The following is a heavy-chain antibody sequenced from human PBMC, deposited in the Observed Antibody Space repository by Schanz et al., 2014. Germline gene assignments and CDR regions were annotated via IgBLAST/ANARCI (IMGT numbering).Heavy chain of an antibody. V-gene: IGHV3-30-3*01. CDR1: GFAFRSYA. J-gene: IGHJ4*02. Sequence: QAQLVESGGGVVQPGRSLRLSCAASGFAFRSYAMHWVPQAPGKGLEWAALISHDGNNKHYVDSVEGRFTISRDNAKNSLYLQMNSLRAEDTALYYCARLDSSSWYPRYWGQGTLVIVSS. CDR3: ARLDSSSWYPRY. D-gene: IGHD6-13*01. CDR2: ISHDGNNK.